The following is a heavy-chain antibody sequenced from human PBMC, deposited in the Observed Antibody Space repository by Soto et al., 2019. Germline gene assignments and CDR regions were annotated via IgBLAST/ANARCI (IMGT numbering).Heavy chain of an antibody. CDR3: AREKFEANWFDP. V-gene: IGHV4-34*01. Sequence: SETLSLTGAVYGGSFSGYYWSWIRQPPGKGLEWIGEINHSGSTNYNPSLKSRVTISVDTSKNQFSLKLSSVTAADTAVYYCAREKFEANWFDPWGQGTLVT. CDR2: INHSGST. J-gene: IGHJ5*02. CDR1: GGSFSGYY.